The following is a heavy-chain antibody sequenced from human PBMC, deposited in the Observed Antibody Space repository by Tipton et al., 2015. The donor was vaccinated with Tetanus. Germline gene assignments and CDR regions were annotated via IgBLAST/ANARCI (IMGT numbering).Heavy chain of an antibody. CDR2: ISSSSRYT. Sequence: SLRLSCAASGFTLSRYTLNWVRQAPGKGLEWVSSISSSSRYTYYADSVKGRFTISRDNAKSSLYLQMISLRAEDTAVYSCARGMAEASNCGGDCYSDYWGQGTLVTVSS. V-gene: IGHV3-21*01. CDR1: GFTLSRYT. D-gene: IGHD2-21*02. CDR3: ARGMAEASNCGGDCYSDY. J-gene: IGHJ4*02.